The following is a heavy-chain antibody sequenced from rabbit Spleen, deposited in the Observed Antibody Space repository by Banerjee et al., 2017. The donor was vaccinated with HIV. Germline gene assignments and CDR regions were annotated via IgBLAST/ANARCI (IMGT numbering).Heavy chain of an antibody. V-gene: IGHV1S7*01. CDR2: IDPLFGST. CDR3: VREAGYGDYGPYYLNL. Sequence: QLKETGGGLVQPGGSLTLSCKASGFDFSSYYMSWVRQAPGKGLEWIGYIDPLFGSTYFASWVNGRFTISSHNAQNTLYLQLDSLTAADTATYFCVREAGYGDYGPYYLNLWGQGTLVTVS. J-gene: IGHJ4*01. CDR1: GFDFSSYY. D-gene: IGHD2-1*01.